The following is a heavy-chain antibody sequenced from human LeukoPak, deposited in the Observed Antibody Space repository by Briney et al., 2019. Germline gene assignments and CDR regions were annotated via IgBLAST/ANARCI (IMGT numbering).Heavy chain of an antibody. V-gene: IGHV3-7*01. CDR2: IKYDGSEK. J-gene: IGHJ4*02. CDR1: GFILSSYW. D-gene: IGHD6-13*01. Sequence: VGSLRLSCAASGFILSSYWMSWVRQAPGKGLEWVANIKYDGSEKDYVDSVKGRFTISRDNAKNSLYLQMNSLRAEDTAVYYCARDIAPAGLFFDYWGQGTLVTVSS. CDR3: ARDIAPAGLFFDY.